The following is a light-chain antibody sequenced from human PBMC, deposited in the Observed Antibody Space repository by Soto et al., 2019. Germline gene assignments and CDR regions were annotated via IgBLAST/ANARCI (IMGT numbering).Light chain of an antibody. V-gene: IGKV3-20*01. J-gene: IGKJ1*01. CDR2: GAS. Sequence: EIVLTQSPGTLSLSPGERATLSCRASQSVSSSYLAWYQQKPGQAPRLLIYGASSRATGIPDRFSGSGSGTDFTLTISRLEPEDFPVYYCQQYGSSLLTFGQGTKVEIK. CDR3: QQYGSSLLT. CDR1: QSVSSSY.